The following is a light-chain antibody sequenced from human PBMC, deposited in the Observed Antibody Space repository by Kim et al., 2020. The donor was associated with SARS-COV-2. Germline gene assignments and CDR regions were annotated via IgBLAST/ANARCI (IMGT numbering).Light chain of an antibody. CDR3: SAWDSSLSDWV. CDR1: SNNVGNEG. V-gene: IGLV10-54*01. CDR2: RSN. Sequence: LTQPPSVSKGLRQTATLTCTGNSNNVGNEGAAWLQQHQGHPPNLLSDRSNNRPSGISDRLSASRSGNTASLTITGLQPEDEADYYCSAWDSSLSDWVFGGGTKLTVL. J-gene: IGLJ3*02.